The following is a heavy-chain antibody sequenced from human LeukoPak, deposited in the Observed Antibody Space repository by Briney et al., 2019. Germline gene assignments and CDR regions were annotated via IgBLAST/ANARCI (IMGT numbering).Heavy chain of an antibody. Sequence: GGSLRLSCAASGFSVSRSFLSWVRLAPGKGLEWVSIIYSGGDTYYADSLKGRFTISRDNSKNTLYLQISTLRVEDTAVYYCARRGNPGTYFDYWGQGTLVAVSS. J-gene: IGHJ4*02. CDR2: IYSGGDT. CDR1: GFSVSRSF. D-gene: IGHD6-13*01. V-gene: IGHV3-66*04. CDR3: ARRGNPGTYFDY.